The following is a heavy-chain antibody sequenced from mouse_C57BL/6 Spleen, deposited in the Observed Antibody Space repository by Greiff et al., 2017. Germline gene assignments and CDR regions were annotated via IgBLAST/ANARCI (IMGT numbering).Heavy chain of an antibody. Sequence: EVKLVESGGDLVKPGGSLKLSCAASGFTFSSYGMSWVRQTPDKRLGWVATISSGGSYTYYPDSVKGRFTISRDNAKNTLYLQMSSLKSEDTAMYYCTRRLGYAMDYWGQGTSVTVSS. CDR3: TRRLGYAMDY. V-gene: IGHV5-6*02. J-gene: IGHJ4*01. D-gene: IGHD4-1*01. CDR2: ISSGGSYT. CDR1: GFTFSSYG.